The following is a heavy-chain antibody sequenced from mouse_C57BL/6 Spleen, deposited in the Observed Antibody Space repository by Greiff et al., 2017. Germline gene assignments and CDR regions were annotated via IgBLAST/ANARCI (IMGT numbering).Heavy chain of an antibody. CDR2: INPSNGGT. J-gene: IGHJ4*01. D-gene: IGHD3-2*02. Sequence: QVQLQQSGPELVKPGASVKLSCKASGYTFTSYWMHWVKQRPGQGLEWIGNINPSNGGTNYNEKFKSKATLTVDKSSSTAYMQLSSLTSEDSAVYYCVKGGSGYYAMDYWGQGTSVTVSS. CDR1: GYTFTSYW. V-gene: IGHV1-53*01. CDR3: VKGGSGYYAMDY.